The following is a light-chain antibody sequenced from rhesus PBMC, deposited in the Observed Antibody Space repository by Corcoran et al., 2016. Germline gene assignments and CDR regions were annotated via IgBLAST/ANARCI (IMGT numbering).Light chain of an antibody. CDR1: SSDIGGYNR. CDR3: SSYASSGTFI. Sequence: QVAPTQSPSMSGSPGQSVTISCTGTSSDIGGYNRVSWYQQHPGKAPKLLIYEVSKRPSGFSDRFSGSKSANTASLTISGLQTEDGADYSCSSYASSGTFIFGSGTRLTVL. CDR2: EVS. V-gene: IGLV2-13*03. J-gene: IGLJ1*01.